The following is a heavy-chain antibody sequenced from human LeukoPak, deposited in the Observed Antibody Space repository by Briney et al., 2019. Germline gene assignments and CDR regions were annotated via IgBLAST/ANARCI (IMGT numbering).Heavy chain of an antibody. CDR3: ARDRSGRIPRSNYYYYMDV. D-gene: IGHD1-26*01. V-gene: IGHV3-7*01. J-gene: IGHJ6*03. CDR2: IKQDGSEK. CDR1: GFTFSSYW. Sequence: GGSLRLSCAASGFTFSSYWMSWVRQAPGKGREWVANIKQDGSEKYYVDSVKGRFTISRDNATNSLYLQMNSLRAEDTAVYYCARDRSGRIPRSNYYYYMDVRGKGTTVTVSS.